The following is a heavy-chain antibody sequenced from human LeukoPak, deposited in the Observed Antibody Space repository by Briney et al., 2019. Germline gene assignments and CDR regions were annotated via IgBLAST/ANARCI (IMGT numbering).Heavy chain of an antibody. Sequence: PSETLSLTCTVSGGSISSYYWSWIRQPPGKGLEWIGEINHSGSTNYNPSLKSRVTISVDSSKNQFSLKLSSVTAADTAVYYCARGLSAAPPGRYWGQGTLVTVSS. J-gene: IGHJ4*02. CDR1: GGSISSYY. CDR3: ARGLSAAPPGRY. D-gene: IGHD6-13*01. CDR2: INHSGST. V-gene: IGHV4-34*01.